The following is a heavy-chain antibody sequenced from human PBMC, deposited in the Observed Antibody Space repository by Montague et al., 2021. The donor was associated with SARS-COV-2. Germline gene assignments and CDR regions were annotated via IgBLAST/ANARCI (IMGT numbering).Heavy chain of an antibody. CDR3: ARHGDRAEGRLSWFDP. CDR1: GGSISSSDYY. J-gene: IGHJ5*02. V-gene: IGHV4-39*01. Sequence: SETLSLTCTVSGGSISSSDYYWGWIRQPPGKGLEWIGSVYFIGFTYYNPSLKSRVTIPLDTPKNQLSLKLSSATAADTAVYYCARHGDRAEGRLSWFDPWGQGTLVTVSS. CDR2: VYFIGFT. D-gene: IGHD3-3*01.